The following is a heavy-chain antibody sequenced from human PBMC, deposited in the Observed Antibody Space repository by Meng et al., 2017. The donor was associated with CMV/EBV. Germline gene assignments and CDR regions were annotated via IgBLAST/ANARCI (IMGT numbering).Heavy chain of an antibody. CDR3: AKGPTGTADY. CDR1: GFTFSSYG. D-gene: IGHD1-1*01. J-gene: IGHJ4*02. CDR2: ILYDGSNK. V-gene: IGHV3-30*02. Sequence: GGCGGGWAQPGGSLGLSCAASGFTFSSYGMHGVRQAPGEGLEWVAFILYDGSNKYYADSVKGRFTISRDNSKNTLYLQMNSLRAEDTAVYYCAKGPTGTADYWGQGTLVTVSS.